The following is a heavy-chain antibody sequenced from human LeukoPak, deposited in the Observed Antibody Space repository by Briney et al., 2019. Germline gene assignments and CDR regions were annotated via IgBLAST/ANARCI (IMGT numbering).Heavy chain of an antibody. D-gene: IGHD3-9*01. Sequence: SVKVSCKASGGTFSNYAISWVRQAPGQGLEWMGGIIPIFGTANYAQKFQGRVTITADESTSTAYMKLGSLRSEDTAVYYCATPATRHYDVLTGPFDCWGQGTLVTVSS. CDR3: ATPATRHYDVLTGPFDC. CDR1: GGTFSNYA. J-gene: IGHJ4*02. CDR2: IIPIFGTA. V-gene: IGHV1-69*01.